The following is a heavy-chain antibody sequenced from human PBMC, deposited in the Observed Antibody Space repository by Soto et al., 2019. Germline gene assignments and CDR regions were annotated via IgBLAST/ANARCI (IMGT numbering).Heavy chain of an antibody. V-gene: IGHV3-48*02. CDR1: GFTFSSYS. J-gene: IGHJ6*02. CDR3: ARDTAMAYYYYYGMDV. Sequence: EVRLVESGGGLVQPGGSLRLSCAASGFTFSSYSMNWVRQAPGKGLEWVSYISSSSSTIYYADSVKGRFTISRDNAKNSLYLQMNSLRDEDTAVYYCARDTAMAYYYYYGMDVWGQGTTVTVSS. CDR2: ISSSSSTI. D-gene: IGHD5-18*01.